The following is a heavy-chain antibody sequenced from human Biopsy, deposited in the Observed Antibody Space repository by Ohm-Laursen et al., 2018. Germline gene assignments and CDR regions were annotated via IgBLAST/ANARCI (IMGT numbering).Heavy chain of an antibody. CDR2: ISTYNADT. Sequence: GSSVKASCKASGYTFTNYALNWARQDPGQGLESLGWISTYNADTNIAQKFPGRVSMTTDPSTRTAYMELRSLRSGDTAIYFCARDPGYDFWSGSDPFDIWGQGTLVTVS. V-gene: IGHV1-18*01. J-gene: IGHJ3*02. CDR3: ARDPGYDFWSGSDPFDI. D-gene: IGHD3-3*01. CDR1: GYTFTNYA.